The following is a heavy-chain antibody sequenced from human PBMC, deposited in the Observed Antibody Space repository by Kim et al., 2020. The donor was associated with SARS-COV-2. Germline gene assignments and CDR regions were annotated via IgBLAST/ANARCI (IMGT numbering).Heavy chain of an antibody. CDR2: IYTSGST. D-gene: IGHD3-22*01. CDR1: GGSISSGSYY. CDR3: ARRGSSGYWYFDL. J-gene: IGHJ2*01. Sequence: SETLSLTCTVSGGSISSGSYYWSWIRQPAGKGLEWIGRIYTSGSTNYNPSLKSRVTISVDTSKNQFSLKLSSVTAADTAVYYCARRGSSGYWYFDLWGRGTLVTVSS. V-gene: IGHV4-61*02.